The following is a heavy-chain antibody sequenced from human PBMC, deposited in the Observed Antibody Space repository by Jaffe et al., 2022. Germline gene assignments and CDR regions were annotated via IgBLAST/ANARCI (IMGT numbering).Heavy chain of an antibody. V-gene: IGHV6-1*01. CDR1: GDSVSSNSAA. D-gene: IGHD2-15*01. Sequence: QVQLQQSGPGLVKPSQTLSLTCAISGDSVSSNSAAWNWIRQSPSRGLEWLGRTYYRSKWYNDYAVSVKSRITINPDTSKNQFSLQLNSVTPEDTAVYYCAREARYCSGGSCPADYYYYYYMDVWGKGTTVTVSS. J-gene: IGHJ6*03. CDR2: TYYRSKWYN. CDR3: AREARYCSGGSCPADYYYYYYMDV.